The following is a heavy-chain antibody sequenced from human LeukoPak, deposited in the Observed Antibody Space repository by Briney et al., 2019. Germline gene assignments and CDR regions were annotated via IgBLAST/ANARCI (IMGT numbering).Heavy chain of an antibody. D-gene: IGHD4-11*01. V-gene: IGHV4-31*03. CDR3: ASSNAVLDY. J-gene: IGHJ4*02. CDR2: IYYSGRT. CDR1: SGSISSGGYY. Sequence: SQTLSLTCTVSSGSISSGGYYWSWIRQHPGKGLEWNGYIYYSGRTYYDPSLKSRVTILVDTSKNQCSLKLSSVTAADTAVYYGASSNAVLDYWGQGTLVTVSS.